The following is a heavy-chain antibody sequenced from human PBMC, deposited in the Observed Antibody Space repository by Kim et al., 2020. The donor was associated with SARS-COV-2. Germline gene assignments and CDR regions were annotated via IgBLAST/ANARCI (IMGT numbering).Heavy chain of an antibody. J-gene: IGHJ4*02. CDR1: GFTFSSYA. D-gene: IGHD2-2*01. CDR3: ARETEYCSSTSCYDYFDY. V-gene: IGHV3-30-3*01. Sequence: GGSLRLSCAASGFTFSSYAMHWVRQAPGKGLEWVAVISYDGSNKYYADSVKGRFTISRDNSKNTLYLQMNSLRAEDTAVYYCARETEYCSSTSCYDYFDYWGQGTLVTVSS. CDR2: ISYDGSNK.